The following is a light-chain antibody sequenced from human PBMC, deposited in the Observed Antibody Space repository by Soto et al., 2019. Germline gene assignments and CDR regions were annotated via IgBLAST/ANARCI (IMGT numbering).Light chain of an antibody. V-gene: IGLV2-8*01. Sequence: QSVLTQPPSAAGSPGQSVTISFTGTGSDVGGYNFVSWYQHHPGNAPQLMIYDVTERHSGVPDRFSGSKSGNTDSLTVSGLQGEDGADYYCAAYAGSNIPVLFGGGTKLTVL. CDR2: DVT. CDR3: AAYAGSNIPVL. J-gene: IGLJ2*01. CDR1: GSDVGGYNF.